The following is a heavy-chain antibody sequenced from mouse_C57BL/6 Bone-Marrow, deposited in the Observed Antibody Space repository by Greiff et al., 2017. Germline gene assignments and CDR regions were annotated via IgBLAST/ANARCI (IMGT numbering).Heavy chain of an antibody. CDR2: ISSGSSTI. V-gene: IGHV5-17*01. CDR1: GFTFSDYG. Sequence: EVQLVESGGGLVKPGGSLKLSCAASGFTFSDYGMHWVRQAPEKGLEWVAYISSGSSTIYYADTVKGRFTISRDNAKNTLFLQMTSLRSEDTAMYYCARPSYGNYYAMDYWGQGTSVTVSS. J-gene: IGHJ4*01. CDR3: ARPSYGNYYAMDY. D-gene: IGHD2-10*01.